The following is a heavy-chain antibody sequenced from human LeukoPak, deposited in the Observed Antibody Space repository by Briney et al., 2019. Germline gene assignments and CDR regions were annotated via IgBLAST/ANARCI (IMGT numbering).Heavy chain of an antibody. Sequence: GGSLRLSCAASGFTFSSYAMSWVRQAPGKGLEWVSAISGSGGSTYYADSVKGRFTISRDNSKNTLYLQMNSLRAEDTALYYCAEAYCSSTSCYYYYYMDVWGKGTTVTVSS. CDR1: GFTFSSYA. CDR3: AEAYCSSTSCYYYYYMDV. V-gene: IGHV3-23*01. D-gene: IGHD2-2*01. CDR2: ISGSGGST. J-gene: IGHJ6*03.